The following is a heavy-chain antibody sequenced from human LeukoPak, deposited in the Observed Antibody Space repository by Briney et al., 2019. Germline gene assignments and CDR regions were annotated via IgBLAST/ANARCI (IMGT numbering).Heavy chain of an antibody. CDR1: GYTFTDYY. Sequence: GASVKVSCKASGYTFTDYYIHWVRQAPGQGLEWMGWMNPNSGNTGYAQKFQGRVTMTRNTSISTAYMELSSLRSEDTAVYYCARVGGPPKTWGQGTLVTVSS. V-gene: IGHV1-8*02. J-gene: IGHJ5*02. CDR3: ARVGGPPKT. CDR2: MNPNSGNT. D-gene: IGHD1-26*01.